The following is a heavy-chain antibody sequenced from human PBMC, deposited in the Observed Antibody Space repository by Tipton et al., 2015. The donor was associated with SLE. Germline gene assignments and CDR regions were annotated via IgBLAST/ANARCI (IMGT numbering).Heavy chain of an antibody. V-gene: IGHV3-53*04. J-gene: IGHJ6*02. CDR3: ASSIAAAGYYYGMDV. CDR2: IYSGGST. Sequence: LRLSCAASGFDFSLYNMNWVRQAPGKGLEWVSVIYSGGSTYYADSVKGRFTISRHNSKNTLYLQMNSLRAEDTAVYYCASSIAAAGYYYGMDVWGQGTTVTVSS. CDR1: GFDFSLYN. D-gene: IGHD6-13*01.